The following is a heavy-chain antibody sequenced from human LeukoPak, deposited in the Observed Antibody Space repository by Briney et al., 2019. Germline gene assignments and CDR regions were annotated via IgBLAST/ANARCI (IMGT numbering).Heavy chain of an antibody. CDR1: GGTFSSYA. CDR3: ARDDMGRSISY. Sequence: SVKVSCKASGGTFSSYAISWVRQAPGQGLEWMGGIIPIFGTANYAQKFQGRVTITADESTSTAYMELSRLRSDDTAVYYCARDDMGRSISYWGQGTPVTVSS. CDR2: IIPIFGTA. V-gene: IGHV1-69*13. D-gene: IGHD1-26*01. J-gene: IGHJ4*02.